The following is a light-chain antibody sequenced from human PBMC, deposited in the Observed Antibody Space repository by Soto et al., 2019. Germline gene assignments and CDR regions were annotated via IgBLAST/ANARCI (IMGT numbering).Light chain of an antibody. CDR2: DAS. V-gene: IGKV3-11*01. J-gene: IGKJ5*01. CDR1: RSVRSY. CDR3: QQRYAWPPIT. Sequence: EIVLTQSPATLSLSPGERATISCRASRSVRSYLAWYQQKPGQAPRLLIYDASNRAAGIPARFSGSGSETDFPLTIGNLEPEDFAVYYCQQRYAWPPITFGQGTRLEIK.